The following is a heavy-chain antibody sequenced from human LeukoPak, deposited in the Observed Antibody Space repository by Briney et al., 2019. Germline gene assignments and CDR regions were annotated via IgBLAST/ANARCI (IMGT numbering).Heavy chain of an antibody. CDR1: GDSVSSNSVT. D-gene: IGHD2-2*01. CDR2: TYYRSTWYN. Sequence: SQTLSLTCAISGDSVSSNSVTWNWIRQSPSRGLEWLGRTYYRSTWYNDYAVSVRGRITVNPDTPKNQFSLHLNSVTPEDTAVYYCARRLTQYDCFDPWGQGILVTVSS. V-gene: IGHV6-1*01. J-gene: IGHJ5*02. CDR3: ARRLTQYDCFDP.